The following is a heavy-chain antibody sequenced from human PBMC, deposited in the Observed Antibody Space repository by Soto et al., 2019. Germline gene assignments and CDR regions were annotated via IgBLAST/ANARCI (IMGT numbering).Heavy chain of an antibody. V-gene: IGHV4-39*01. Sequence: QLQLQESGPGLVKPSETLSLTCTVSGGSITSGTYYWGWIRQPPGKGLEWIGSIYYSGSTYYNPSLKMRAAISVDTSKNQFSLKLTSVTAADTAVYYCARHANRNYYDAFDIWGQGTMVTVSS. CDR1: GGSITSGTYY. J-gene: IGHJ3*02. CDR3: ARHANRNYYDAFDI. D-gene: IGHD3-10*01. CDR2: IYYSGST.